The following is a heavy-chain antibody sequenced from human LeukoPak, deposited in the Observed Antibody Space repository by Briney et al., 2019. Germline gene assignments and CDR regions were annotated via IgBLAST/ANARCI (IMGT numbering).Heavy chain of an antibody. CDR3: ARSRLNIVATMMVDY. D-gene: IGHD5-12*01. CDR2: ISSSSSYI. V-gene: IGHV3-21*01. CDR1: GFTFSSYS. J-gene: IGHJ4*02. Sequence: PGGSLRLSCAASGFTFSSYSMNWVRQAPGKGLEWVSSISSSSSYIYYADSVKGRFTISRDNAKNSLYLQMNSLRAEDTAVYYCARSRLNIVATMMVDYWGQGTLVTVSS.